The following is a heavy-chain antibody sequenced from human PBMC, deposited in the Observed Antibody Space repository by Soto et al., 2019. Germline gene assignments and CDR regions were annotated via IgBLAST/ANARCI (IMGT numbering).Heavy chain of an antibody. CDR1: GDSMGTGGHY. CDR3: AIDRDLRPTVWGY. CDR2: IYYSGAT. D-gene: IGHD7-27*01. V-gene: IGHV4-31*03. J-gene: IGHJ4*02. Sequence: QVHLQESGPGLVRPSQSLSLTCTVSGDSMGTGGHYYNWIRQVPGKGLEWIGYIYYSGATHYSPSVRARATISRDTSKNQFSLTLISVTAADTALYYCAIDRDLRPTVWGYWGQGIQVTVSS.